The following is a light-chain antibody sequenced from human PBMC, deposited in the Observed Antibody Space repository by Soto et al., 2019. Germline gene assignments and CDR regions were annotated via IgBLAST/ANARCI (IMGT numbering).Light chain of an antibody. CDR2: GAS. Sequence: EIVMTQSPATLSVSPGERATLSCRASQTASSSLAWYQQKPGQAPRLLISGASSRAADIPDRFSGSGSGTDFTLTINRLEPEDFAVYYCQQYGGSPRTFGQGTKVDIK. J-gene: IGKJ1*01. V-gene: IGKV3-20*01. CDR3: QQYGGSPRT. CDR1: QTASSS.